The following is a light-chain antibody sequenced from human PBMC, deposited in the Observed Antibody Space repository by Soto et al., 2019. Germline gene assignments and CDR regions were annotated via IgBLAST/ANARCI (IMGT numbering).Light chain of an antibody. V-gene: IGKV3-11*01. CDR3: QQRSNWPLT. CDR1: QSVSTY. J-gene: IGKJ4*01. CDR2: DAS. Sequence: EIVLTQSPATLSLSPGERATLSCRASQSVSTYLAWYQQKPGQAPRFLIYDASNRATGIPARFSGSGSGTDFTLTISSLEPEDFAIYYCQQRSNWPLTFGGGXXVEI.